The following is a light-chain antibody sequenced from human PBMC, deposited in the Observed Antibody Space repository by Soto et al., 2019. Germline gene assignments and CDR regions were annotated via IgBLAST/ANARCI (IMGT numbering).Light chain of an antibody. Sequence: QSALTQPPSASGSPGQSVTIPCTGTSSDVGDYNYVSWYQQYPGKAPKLMIYEVSKRPSGVPDRFSGSKSGNTASLTVSGLQAEDEADYYCTSYAGSNNLLFGGGTQLTVL. CDR2: EVS. V-gene: IGLV2-8*01. CDR3: TSYAGSNNLL. CDR1: SSDVGDYNY. J-gene: IGLJ7*01.